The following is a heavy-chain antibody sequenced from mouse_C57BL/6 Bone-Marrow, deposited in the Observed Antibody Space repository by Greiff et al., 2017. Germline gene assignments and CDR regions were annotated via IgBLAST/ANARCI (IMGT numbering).Heavy chain of an antibody. CDR3: TMITRYFDV. V-gene: IGHV1-15*01. CDR2: IDPETGGT. Sequence: QVQLKESGAELVRPGASVMLSCKASGYTFTDYEMHWVKQTPVHGLEWIGAIDPETGGTAYNQKFKGKAILTADKSSSTAYMELRSLTSEDSAVYYFTMITRYFDVWGTGTTVTVSS. D-gene: IGHD2-4*01. J-gene: IGHJ1*03. CDR1: GYTFTDYE.